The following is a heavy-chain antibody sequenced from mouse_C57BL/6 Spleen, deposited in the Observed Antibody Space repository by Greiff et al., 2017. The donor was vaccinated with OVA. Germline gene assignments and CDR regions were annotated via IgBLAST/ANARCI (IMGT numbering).Heavy chain of an antibody. Sequence: EVKVEESGGGLVQPGGSMKLSCVASGFTFSNYWMNWVRQSPEKGLEWVAQIRLKSDNYATHYAESVKGRFTISRDDSKSSVYLQMNNLRAEDTGIYYCTVYDGYYEAWFAYWGQGTLVTVSA. D-gene: IGHD2-3*01. CDR2: IRLKSDNYAT. CDR3: TVYDGYYEAWFAY. CDR1: GFTFSNYW. V-gene: IGHV6-3*01. J-gene: IGHJ3*01.